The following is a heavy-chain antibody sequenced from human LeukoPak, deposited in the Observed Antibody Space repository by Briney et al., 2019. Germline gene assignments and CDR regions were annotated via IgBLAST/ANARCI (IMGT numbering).Heavy chain of an antibody. V-gene: IGHV1-18*01. CDR2: ISAYNGNT. CDR3: AREWDSGSYGWFRY. CDR1: GYTFTSYG. D-gene: IGHD1-26*01. Sequence: SVKVSCKASGYTFTSYGISWVRQAPGQGLEWMGWISAYNGNTNYAQKLQGRVTMTTDTSTSTAYMELRSLRSDDTAVYYCAREWDSGSYGWFRYWGQGTLVTVSS. J-gene: IGHJ4*02.